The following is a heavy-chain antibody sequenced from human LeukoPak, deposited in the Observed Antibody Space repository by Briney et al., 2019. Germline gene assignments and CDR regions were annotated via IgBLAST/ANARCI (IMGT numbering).Heavy chain of an antibody. D-gene: IGHD3-22*01. CDR2: IYYSGST. CDR3: ARDYYDKEAFDI. CDR1: GGSISSYY. V-gene: IGHV4-59*01. Sequence: SETLSLTCTVPGGSISSYYWSWIRQPPGKGLEWIGYIYYSGSTNYNPSLKSRVTISVDTSKNQFSLKLSSVTAADTAVYYCARDYYDKEAFDIWGQGTMVTVSS. J-gene: IGHJ3*02.